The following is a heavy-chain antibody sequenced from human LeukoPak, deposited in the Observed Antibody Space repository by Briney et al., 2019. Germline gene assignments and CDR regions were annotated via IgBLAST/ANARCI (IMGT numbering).Heavy chain of an antibody. CDR2: MNPNSGNT. J-gene: IGHJ3*02. CDR3: ARGAGYSSGWSIYAFDI. V-gene: IGHV1-8*01. Sequence: AASVKVSCKASGYTFTSYDINWVRQATGQGLEWMGWMNPNSGNTGYAQKFQGRVTMTRNTSIGTAYMELSSLRSEDTAVYYCARGAGYSSGWSIYAFDIWGQGTMVTVSS. CDR1: GYTFTSYD. D-gene: IGHD6-19*01.